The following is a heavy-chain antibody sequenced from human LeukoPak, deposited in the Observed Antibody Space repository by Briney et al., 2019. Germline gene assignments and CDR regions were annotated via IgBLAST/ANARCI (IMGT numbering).Heavy chain of an antibody. D-gene: IGHD3-3*01. CDR1: TFTFSSYA. V-gene: IGHV3-23*01. J-gene: IGHJ4*02. CDR2: ISGSGGST. Sequence: GQSLRLSCVASTFTFSSYAMSCVRQAPGKGLEWVSAISGSGGSTYSADSVKGRVTISRDNSKNTLYLQMNSLRAEDTAVYYCAKNIYDFWRRLTFDYWGQGTLVTVSS. CDR3: AKNIYDFWRRLTFDY.